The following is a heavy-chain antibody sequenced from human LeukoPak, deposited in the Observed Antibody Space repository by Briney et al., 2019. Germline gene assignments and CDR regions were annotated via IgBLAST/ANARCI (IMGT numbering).Heavy chain of an antibody. D-gene: IGHD5/OR15-5a*01. V-gene: IGHV3-48*02. J-gene: IGHJ4*02. CDR3: ARVIMSAQHYIDY. CDR1: GFTFSSYS. Sequence: PGGFLRLSCAASGFTFSSYSMNWVRQAPGKGLEWVSYISSSSSTIYYADSVKGRFTISRDNAKNSLYLQMSSLRDEDTAVYYCARVIMSAQHYIDYWGQGTLVTVSS. CDR2: ISSSSSTI.